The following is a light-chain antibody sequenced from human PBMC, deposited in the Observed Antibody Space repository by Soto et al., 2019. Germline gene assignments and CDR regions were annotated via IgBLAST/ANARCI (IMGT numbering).Light chain of an antibody. CDR3: HQYDNWPKT. V-gene: IGKV3-15*01. CDR2: GAS. J-gene: IGKJ5*01. CDR1: QSVSSN. Sequence: EVVVSQSPATVSVSPGERATLSCRASQSVSSNLAWYQQKPGQAPRLLIYGASTRATGIPARFSGSGSGTEFTLTISSLQSEDFAVYYCHQYDNWPKTFGQGTR.